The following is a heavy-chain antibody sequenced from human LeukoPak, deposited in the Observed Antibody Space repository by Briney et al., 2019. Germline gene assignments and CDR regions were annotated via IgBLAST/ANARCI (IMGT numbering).Heavy chain of an antibody. V-gene: IGHV4-4*07. J-gene: IGHJ4*02. CDR1: GGSISSYY. CDR2: IYTSGST. Sequence: ASETLSLTCTVSGGSISSYYWSWIRQPAGKGLEWIGRIYTSGSTNYNPSLKSRLTMSVDTSKNQFSLKLSSVTAADTAVYYCARDGQQLEPYYFDYWGQGTLVTVSS. D-gene: IGHD6-13*01. CDR3: ARDGQQLEPYYFDY.